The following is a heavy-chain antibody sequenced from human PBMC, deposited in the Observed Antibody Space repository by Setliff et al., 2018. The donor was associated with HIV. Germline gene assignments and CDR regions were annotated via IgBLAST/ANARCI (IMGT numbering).Heavy chain of an antibody. D-gene: IGHD3-16*02. CDR2: INAGNGNT. CDR3: ARDGAFVWGTYRYQGFDH. V-gene: IGHV1-3*01. CDR1: GYTFTKYA. Sequence: ASVKVSCKASGYTFTKYAVHWVRQAPGQRLEWMSWINAGNGNTKYSQKFQGRVTITRDTSATTVYMELSRLRSEDTAVYYCARDGAFVWGTYRYQGFDHWGQGTLVTVSS. J-gene: IGHJ4*02.